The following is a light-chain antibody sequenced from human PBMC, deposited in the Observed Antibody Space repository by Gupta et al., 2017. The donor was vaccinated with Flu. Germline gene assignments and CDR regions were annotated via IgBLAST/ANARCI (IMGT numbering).Light chain of an antibody. Sequence: LTQPPSAAVSPGQSVTISCTGTSIDVGSYNFVSWYQQHPGKAPQLMIYDVNQRPSGVSHRFSGSKSDNTASLTISGLKAEDEADYYCSAYAGSKNLLFGGGTKVTVL. CDR2: DVN. CDR1: SIDVGSYNF. CDR3: SAYAGSKNLL. V-gene: IGLV2-8*01. J-gene: IGLJ2*01.